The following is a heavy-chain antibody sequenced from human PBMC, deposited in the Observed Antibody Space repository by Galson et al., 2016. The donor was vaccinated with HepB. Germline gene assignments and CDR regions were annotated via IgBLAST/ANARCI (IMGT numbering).Heavy chain of an antibody. CDR3: AGYSKYSSGWSAPKRLDH. Sequence: ETLSLTCGVSGGSISSNKWWSWVRQPPGKGLEWIGEIYHSGSTNYNPSLKSRVTMSVDKSKNHFSLKVNSVTAADTAVYYCAGYSKYSSGWSAPKRLDHWGQGTLVTVSS. CDR2: IYHSGST. D-gene: IGHD6-19*01. CDR1: GGSISSNKW. J-gene: IGHJ4*02. V-gene: IGHV4-4*02.